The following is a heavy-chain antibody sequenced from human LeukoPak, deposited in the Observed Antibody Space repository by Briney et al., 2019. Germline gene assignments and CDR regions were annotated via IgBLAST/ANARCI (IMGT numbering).Heavy chain of an antibody. CDR2: IKPDGSEK. D-gene: IGHD3-10*02. Sequence: GGSLRLSCAASGFTFITSWMSWLRQAPGKGLEWVAHIKPDGSEKYYVDSVKGRFTISRDNAKNSLSLQMNSLRAEDTAVYYCAELGITMIGGVWGKGTTVTISS. CDR3: AELGITMIGGV. J-gene: IGHJ6*04. CDR1: GFTFITSW. V-gene: IGHV3-7*01.